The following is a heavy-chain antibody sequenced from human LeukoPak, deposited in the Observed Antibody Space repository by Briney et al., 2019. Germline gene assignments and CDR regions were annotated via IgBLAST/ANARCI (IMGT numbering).Heavy chain of an antibody. D-gene: IGHD6-6*01. CDR1: GFTFSSYG. CDR2: IWYDGTNK. V-gene: IGHV3-33*01. Sequence: GRSLRLSCAASGFTFSSYGMHWVSQAPGKRMEWVAVIWYDGTNKDYADSVKGRFTISRDNSKNTLYLQMNTLRAEDTAVYYCAGSLYSSSSPYFNYWGQGTLVTVSS. J-gene: IGHJ4*02. CDR3: AGSLYSSSSPYFNY.